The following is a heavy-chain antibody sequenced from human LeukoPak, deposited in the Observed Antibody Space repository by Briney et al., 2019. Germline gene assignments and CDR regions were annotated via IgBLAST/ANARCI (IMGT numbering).Heavy chain of an antibody. V-gene: IGHV3-30*02. CDR3: AKRDHFWSGYGAFDI. Sequence: QSGGSLRLSCAASGFTFSSYGMHWVRQAPGKGLEWVAFIRYDGSNKYYADSVKGRFTISRDNSKNTLYLQMNSLRAEDTAVYYCAKRDHFWSGYGAFDIWGQGTMVTVSS. J-gene: IGHJ3*02. CDR1: GFTFSSYG. D-gene: IGHD3-3*02. CDR2: IRYDGSNK.